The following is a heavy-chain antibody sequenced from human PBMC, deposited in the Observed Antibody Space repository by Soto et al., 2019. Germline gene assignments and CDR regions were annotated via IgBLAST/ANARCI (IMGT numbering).Heavy chain of an antibody. CDR3: ARKRGGSIFTGYYADY. CDR2: ISDYNGDT. J-gene: IGHJ4*02. CDR1: GYTFTSYG. Sequence: HVQLVQSGAEVKTPGASVKVSCKASGYTFTSYGISWVRQAPGQGLEWMGWISDYNGDTNYAQNLQGRITMTTDTSTTTAYMELRSLRSDDTAVYYCARKRGGSIFTGYYADYWGQGTLVTVSS. V-gene: IGHV1-18*01. D-gene: IGHD3-9*01.